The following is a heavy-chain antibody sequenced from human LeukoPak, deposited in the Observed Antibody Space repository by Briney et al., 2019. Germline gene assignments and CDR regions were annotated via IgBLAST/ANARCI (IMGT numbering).Heavy chain of an antibody. CDR3: AKDRELGS. J-gene: IGHJ5*02. Sequence: PSETLSLTCIVSGGSISIYYWNWIRQPPGKGLEWIGYIYNSGSTDYNPSLKRRVTISADTSKNQFSLKLTSVTAADTAVYYCAKDRELGSWGQGILVTVSS. CDR1: GGSISIYY. CDR2: IYNSGST. D-gene: IGHD3-16*01. V-gene: IGHV4-59*01.